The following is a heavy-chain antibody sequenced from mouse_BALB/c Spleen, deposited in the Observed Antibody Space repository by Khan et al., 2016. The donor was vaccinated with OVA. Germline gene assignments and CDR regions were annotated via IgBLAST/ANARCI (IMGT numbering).Heavy chain of an antibody. Sequence: QVQLQQSGAELARPGASVKMSCKASGYTFTTYTMHWVKQRPGQGLEWIGYINPSNGYTNYNQKFRDKSTLTADKYSSTAYMQRSSLTSDYSAVYYCAREGAYYRSDGWFSYWGQGTLVTVSA. J-gene: IGHJ3*01. V-gene: IGHV1-4*01. D-gene: IGHD2-14*01. CDR2: INPSNGYT. CDR3: AREGAYYRSDGWFSY. CDR1: GYTFTTYT.